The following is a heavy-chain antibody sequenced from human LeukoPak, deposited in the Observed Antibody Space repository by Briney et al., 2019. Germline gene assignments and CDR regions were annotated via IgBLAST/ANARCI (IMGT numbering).Heavy chain of an antibody. CDR3: AHWGGVVLDWFDP. J-gene: IGHJ5*02. Sequence: GASVKVSCKASGYTFTSYYMHWVRQAPGQGLEWMGIINPSGGSTSYAQKFQGRVTMTRDTSTSTAYMELRSLRSDDTAVYYCAHWGGVVLDWFDPWGQGTLVTVSS. CDR2: INPSGGST. D-gene: IGHD7-27*01. V-gene: IGHV1-46*01. CDR1: GYTFTSYY.